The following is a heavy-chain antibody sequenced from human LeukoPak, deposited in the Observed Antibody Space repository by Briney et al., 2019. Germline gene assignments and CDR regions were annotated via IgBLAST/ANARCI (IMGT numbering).Heavy chain of an antibody. CDR3: ARPWGYRSSSFDY. CDR1: GASIRSSTYT. Sequence: SETLSLTCTVSGASIRSSTYTWGWIRQPPGKGLEWIATIDNRGSTYYHPSLESRVTIFADTSRNQLSLRLGSVTAADTAVYYCARPWGYRSSSFDYWGQGTLVTVSS. CDR2: IDNRGST. V-gene: IGHV4-39*01. J-gene: IGHJ4*02. D-gene: IGHD6-6*01.